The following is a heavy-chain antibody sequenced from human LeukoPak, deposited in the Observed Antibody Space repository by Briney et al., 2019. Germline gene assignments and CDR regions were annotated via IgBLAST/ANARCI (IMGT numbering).Heavy chain of an antibody. V-gene: IGHV1-3*01. Sequence: GASVKVSCKASGYTFTSYAMHWVRQAPGQRLEWMGWINAGNGNTKYSQKFQGRVTITRDTSASTAYMELSSLRSEDTAVYYCARGGMPAGWSDPWGQGTLVTVSS. D-gene: IGHD2-2*01. CDR3: ARGGMPAGWSDP. CDR1: GYTFTSYA. CDR2: INAGNGNT. J-gene: IGHJ5*02.